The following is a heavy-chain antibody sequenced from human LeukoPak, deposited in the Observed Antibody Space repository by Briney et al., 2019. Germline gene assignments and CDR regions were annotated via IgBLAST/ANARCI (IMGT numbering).Heavy chain of an antibody. D-gene: IGHD3-9*01. V-gene: IGHV4-59*01. CDR2: IYYSGST. J-gene: IGHJ5*02. CDR1: GVSISSYY. Sequence: SETLSLTCTVSGVSISSYYWSWIRQPPGKGLEWIGYIYYSGSTNYNPSLKSRVTISVDTSKNQFSLKLSSVTAADTAVYYCARGKYFDLTWGQGTLVTVSS. CDR3: ARGKYFDLT.